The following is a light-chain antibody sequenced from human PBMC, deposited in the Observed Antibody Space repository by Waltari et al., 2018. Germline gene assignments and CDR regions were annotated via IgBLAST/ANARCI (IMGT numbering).Light chain of an antibody. CDR1: QSVRTW. CDR3: QQYNDKLT. Sequence: DIQMTQSPSTLSASVVDTVTITCRATQSVRTWLSWYQQRPGKVPKLLIYAASSLESDVPSRFSASGFGTEFALTINGLQPDDFATYYCQQYNDKLTFGGGTKVEIK. CDR2: AAS. V-gene: IGKV1-5*03. J-gene: IGKJ4*01.